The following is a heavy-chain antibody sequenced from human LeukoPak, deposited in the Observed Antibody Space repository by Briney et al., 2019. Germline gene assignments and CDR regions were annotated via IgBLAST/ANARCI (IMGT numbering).Heavy chain of an antibody. CDR3: AKKYSTGLDP. CDR2: INGSGGST. CDR1: GFTFGSYA. V-gene: IGHV3-23*01. D-gene: IGHD1-26*01. J-gene: IGHJ5*02. Sequence: GGSLRLSCAASGFTFGSYAMSWVRQAPGKGLEWVSDINGSGGSTYYTDSVKGRFTISRDNSKNTLYLQMNSLRAEDTAIYYCAKKYSTGLDPWGQGTLVTVSS.